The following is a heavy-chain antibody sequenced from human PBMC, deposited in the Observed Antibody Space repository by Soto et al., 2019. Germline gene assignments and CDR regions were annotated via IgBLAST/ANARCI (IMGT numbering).Heavy chain of an antibody. D-gene: IGHD3-10*01. CDR1: GFTFSNYA. CDR2: ISYDGSNK. CDR3: ARSYGSGSYSSI. J-gene: IGHJ3*02. Sequence: QVQLVESGGGVVQPGGSLRLSCAASGFTFSNYAIHWVRQAPGKGLEWVAVISYDGSNKYYADSMKGRFTISRDNSKNTVYLQMNSLRPEDTAMYYCARSYGSGSYSSIWGQGTMVTVSS. V-gene: IGHV3-30-3*01.